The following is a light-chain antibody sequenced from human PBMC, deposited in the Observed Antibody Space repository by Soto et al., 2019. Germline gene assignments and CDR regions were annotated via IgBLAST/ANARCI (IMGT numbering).Light chain of an antibody. Sequence: DIVMTQSPASLAVSLGERATSNCKSSQSLLNSANDKIHLAWYQQKPGQPPKLLIWRASTRDSGVPDRFSGSGSGTDFTLTINSLQAEDVATYYCQQYFSAHLTFGGGTKVEI. CDR2: RAS. J-gene: IGKJ4*01. CDR3: QQYFSAHLT. V-gene: IGKV4-1*01. CDR1: QSLLNSANDKIH.